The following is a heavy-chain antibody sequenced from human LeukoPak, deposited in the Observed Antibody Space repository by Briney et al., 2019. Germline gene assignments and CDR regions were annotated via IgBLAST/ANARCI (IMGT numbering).Heavy chain of an antibody. Sequence: SSETLSLTCTVSGGSISSDYWSWIRQPPGKGLEWIGYISYSGRTYYNPSLRSRVTISVDTSKNHFSLELSSVTAADTAVYYCARGLYRYGRSTFDYWGQGTLVTVSS. CDR2: ISYSGRT. V-gene: IGHV4-59*08. CDR1: GGSISSDY. J-gene: IGHJ4*02. CDR3: ARGLYRYGRSTFDY. D-gene: IGHD2-2*02.